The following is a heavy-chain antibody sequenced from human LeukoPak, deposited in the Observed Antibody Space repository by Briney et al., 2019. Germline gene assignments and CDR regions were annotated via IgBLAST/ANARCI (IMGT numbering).Heavy chain of an antibody. D-gene: IGHD2-15*01. Sequence: GGSLRLSCAASGFTFDDYGMSWVRQAPGKGLEWVSGINWNGGSTGYADSVKGRFTISRGNAKNSLYLQMNSLRAEDTALYYCARELGYCSGGSCPNNWFDPWGQGTLVTVSS. CDR2: INWNGGST. J-gene: IGHJ5*02. CDR3: ARELGYCSGGSCPNNWFDP. CDR1: GFTFDDYG. V-gene: IGHV3-20*04.